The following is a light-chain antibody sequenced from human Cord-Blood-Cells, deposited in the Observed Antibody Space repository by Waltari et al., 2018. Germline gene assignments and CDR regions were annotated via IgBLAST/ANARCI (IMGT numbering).Light chain of an antibody. CDR3: QQYGSSPLG. CDR1: QSVSSSY. J-gene: IGKJ4*01. CDR2: GAS. V-gene: IGKV3-20*01. Sequence: EIVLTQSPGPLSLSPGERATLPCRASQSVSSSYLAWYQQKPGQAPRLLIYGASSRATGIPDRFSGSGSGTDFTLTISRLEPEDFAVYYCQQYGSSPLGFGGGTKVEIK.